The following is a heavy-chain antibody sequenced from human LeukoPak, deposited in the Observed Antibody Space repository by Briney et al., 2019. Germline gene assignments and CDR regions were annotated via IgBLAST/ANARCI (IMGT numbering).Heavy chain of an antibody. CDR3: AKGLSSGSSYFDY. CDR2: ISSDGNNQ. J-gene: IGHJ4*02. Sequence: GGSLRLSCAASGFSFGSYGMHWVRQAPVKGLEWVAVISSDGNNQYYADSVKGRFTISRDNSRNTLYLQMNSLRTEDAAIYYCAKGLSSGSSYFDYWGQGVLVTVSS. CDR1: GFSFGSYG. V-gene: IGHV3-30*18. D-gene: IGHD1-26*01.